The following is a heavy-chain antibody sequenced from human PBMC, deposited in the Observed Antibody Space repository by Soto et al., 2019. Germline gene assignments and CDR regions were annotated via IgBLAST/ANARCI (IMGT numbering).Heavy chain of an antibody. D-gene: IGHD4-4*01. CDR1: GFTFSTNW. CDR3: ARDLPTL. Sequence: GGSLRLSCAASGFTFSTNWMSWVRQAPGKGLEWVANIKEDGSDKYYVDSVKGRFTISRDNAKNSIYLQMNSLRAEDTALYHCARDLPTLWGQGTPVTVSS. V-gene: IGHV3-7*01. CDR2: IKEDGSDK. J-gene: IGHJ4*02.